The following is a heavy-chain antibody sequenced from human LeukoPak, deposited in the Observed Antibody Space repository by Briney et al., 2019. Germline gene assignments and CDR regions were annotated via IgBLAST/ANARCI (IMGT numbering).Heavy chain of an antibody. Sequence: PGGSLRLSCAASGFTFSSYWMSWVRQAPGKGLEWVANIKQDGSEKYYVDSVKGRFTISRDNARNSLYLQMNSLRAEDTAVYYCARDRKVDNNPPWNWFDPWGQGTLVTVSS. CDR1: GFTFSSYW. CDR3: ARDRKVDNNPPWNWFDP. V-gene: IGHV3-7*01. D-gene: IGHD1/OR15-1a*01. J-gene: IGHJ5*02. CDR2: IKQDGSEK.